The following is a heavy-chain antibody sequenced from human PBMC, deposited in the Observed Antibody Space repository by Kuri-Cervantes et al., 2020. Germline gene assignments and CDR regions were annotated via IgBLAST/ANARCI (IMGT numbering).Heavy chain of an antibody. CDR2: ISWNSGSI. D-gene: IGHD2-21*02. V-gene: IGHV3-9*01. CDR3: AKGTGFVVVTAMDY. CDR1: GFNFDDYA. Sequence: SLKISCAASGFNFDDYAMHWVRQAPGKGLEWVSGISWNSGSIGYADSVKGRFTISRDNAKNSLYLQMNSLRAEDTALYYCAKGTGFVVVTAMDYWGQGTLVTVSS. J-gene: IGHJ4*02.